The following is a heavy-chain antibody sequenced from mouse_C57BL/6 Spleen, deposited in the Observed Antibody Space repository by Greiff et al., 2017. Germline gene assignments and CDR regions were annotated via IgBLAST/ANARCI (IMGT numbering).Heavy chain of an antibody. V-gene: IGHV1-80*01. CDR3: ARQGTTVVAPYFEV. Sequence: VQLQQSGAELVKPGASVKISCKASGYAFSSYWMNWVKQRPGKGLEWIGQIYPGDGDTNYNGKFKGKATLTADQSSSTAYMQLSSLTSEDSAVYFCARQGTTVVAPYFEVWGTGTTVTVSS. CDR1: GYAFSSYW. J-gene: IGHJ1*03. D-gene: IGHD1-1*01. CDR2: IYPGDGDT.